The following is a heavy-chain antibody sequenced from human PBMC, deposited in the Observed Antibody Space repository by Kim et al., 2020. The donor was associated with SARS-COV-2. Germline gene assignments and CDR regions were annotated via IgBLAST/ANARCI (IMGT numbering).Heavy chain of an antibody. CDR3: AKDLSSDYSAPDY. CDR1: GFTFRSHA. CDR2: IYSTGSRT. Sequence: GGSLRLSCEASGFTFRSHAMTWVRQAPGKGLEWVSVIYSTGSRTYSADSVKGRFTISRDNSKNMVYLQMTSLRAEDTAVYYCAKDLSSDYSAPDYWGQGTLVTVSS. V-gene: IGHV3-23*03. J-gene: IGHJ4*02. D-gene: IGHD4-17*01.